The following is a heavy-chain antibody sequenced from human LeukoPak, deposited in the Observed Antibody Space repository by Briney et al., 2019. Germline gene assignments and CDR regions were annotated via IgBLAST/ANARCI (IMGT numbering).Heavy chain of an antibody. Sequence: SETLSLTRTVSGGSISSSYWRWIRPPPGEGLEWSGYIYYSGSTNYNPPLKSRVTISVDTSKNQFSLKLSSVTAADTAVYYCARDGEAAGSDAFDIWGQGTMVTVSS. D-gene: IGHD6-13*01. CDR3: ARDGEAAGSDAFDI. CDR1: GGSISSSY. J-gene: IGHJ3*02. CDR2: IYYSGST. V-gene: IGHV4-59*01.